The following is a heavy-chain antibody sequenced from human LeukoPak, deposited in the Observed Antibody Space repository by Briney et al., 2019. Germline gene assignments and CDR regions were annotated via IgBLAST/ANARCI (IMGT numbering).Heavy chain of an antibody. CDR1: GFTFSSYA. CDR2: ISGSGGST. V-gene: IGHV3-23*01. D-gene: IGHD3-9*01. CDR3: AKDLDSAFDY. Sequence: PGGSLRLSCAAPGFTFSSYAMSWVRQAPGRGLEWVSAISGSGGSTYYADSVKGRFTISRDNSKNTLYLQMNSLRAEDTAVYYCAKDLDSAFDYWGQGTLVTVSS. J-gene: IGHJ4*02.